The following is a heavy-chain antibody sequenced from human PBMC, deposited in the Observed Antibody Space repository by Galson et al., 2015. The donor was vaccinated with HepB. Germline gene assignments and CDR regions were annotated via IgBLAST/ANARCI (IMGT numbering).Heavy chain of an antibody. CDR1: GYSFTSYW. D-gene: IGHD3-22*01. CDR2: IYPGDSDT. J-gene: IGHJ5*02. V-gene: IGHV5-51*01. CDR3: ARWDLYDSSGYYWFDP. Sequence: QSGAEVKKPGESLKISCKGSGYSFTSYWIGWVRQMPGKGLEWMGIIYPGDSDTRYSPSFQGQVTISADKSISTAYLQWSSLKASDTAMYYCARWDLYDSSGYYWFDPWGQGTLVTVSS.